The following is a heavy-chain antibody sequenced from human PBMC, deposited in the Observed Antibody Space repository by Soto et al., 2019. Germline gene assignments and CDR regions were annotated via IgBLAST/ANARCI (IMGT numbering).Heavy chain of an antibody. Sequence: PGGSLRLSCAASGFSFSTSWMHWVRQGPGKGLVWVSRINSDGTSTSYADSVKGRFTISRDNAKNTLYLQMSSLRVEDTAAYYCWSSPHDYWGRGTLVTV. J-gene: IGHJ4*02. CDR3: WSSPHDY. CDR1: GFSFSTSW. V-gene: IGHV3-74*01. CDR2: INSDGTST.